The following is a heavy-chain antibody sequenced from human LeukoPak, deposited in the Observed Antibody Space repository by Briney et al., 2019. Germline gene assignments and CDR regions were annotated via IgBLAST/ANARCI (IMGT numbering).Heavy chain of an antibody. V-gene: IGHV1-18*01. CDR1: GYTFTSYG. Sequence: ASVKVSCKASGYTFTSYGISWVRQAPGQGLEWMGWISAYNGNTNYAQKLQGRVTMTRDTSTSTIYMELSSLRSEDTAVYYCARDWYYGGNSGRAFDYWGQGTLVTVSS. D-gene: IGHD4-23*01. CDR2: ISAYNGNT. J-gene: IGHJ4*02. CDR3: ARDWYYGGNSGRAFDY.